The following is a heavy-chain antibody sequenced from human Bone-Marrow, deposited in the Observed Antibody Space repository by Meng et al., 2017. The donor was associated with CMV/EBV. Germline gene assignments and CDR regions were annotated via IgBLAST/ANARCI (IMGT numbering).Heavy chain of an antibody. Sequence: SVKVSRKVSEGTPRGYTITWVRQAPGQGLEWMGRIIPVLRLTDYAQKFQGRVKLTADTSTRTAYMELRSLRSEDTAVYFCARDAPGAFSFQDYWGQGTLVTVYS. D-gene: IGHD3-16*01. V-gene: IGHV1-69*04. CDR1: EGTPRGYT. CDR3: ARDAPGAFSFQDY. CDR2: IIPVLRLT. J-gene: IGHJ4*02.